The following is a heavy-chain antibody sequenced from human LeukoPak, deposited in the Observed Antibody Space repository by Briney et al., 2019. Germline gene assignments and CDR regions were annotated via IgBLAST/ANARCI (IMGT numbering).Heavy chain of an antibody. D-gene: IGHD7-27*01. CDR3: ARDLSSTPNWELDY. CDR2: INPNSGDT. Sequence: ASVKVSCKASGYTFTGYFMHWVRQAPGQGLEWMGRINPNSGDTNYAQNFQGRVTMTRDTSISTAYMEPSRLGSDDTAVYYCARDLSSTPNWELDYWGQGTLVTVSS. J-gene: IGHJ4*02. CDR1: GYTFTGYF. V-gene: IGHV1-2*06.